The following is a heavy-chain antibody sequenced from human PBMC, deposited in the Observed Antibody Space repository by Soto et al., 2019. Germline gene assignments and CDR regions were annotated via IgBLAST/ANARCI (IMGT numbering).Heavy chain of an antibody. J-gene: IGHJ5*02. V-gene: IGHV3-23*01. CDR1: GFTFSSYA. CDR3: AKFYGGNSAHTYTIDP. D-gene: IGHD2-21*02. Sequence: EVQQLESGGGLVQPGGSLRLSCAASGFTFSSYAMSWVRQAPGKGLEWVSTISGSGGSTHYADSVKGRFTISRDNSKNTLYLQMNSLRAEDTAVYYCAKFYGGNSAHTYTIDPWGQGTLVTVSS. CDR2: ISGSGGST.